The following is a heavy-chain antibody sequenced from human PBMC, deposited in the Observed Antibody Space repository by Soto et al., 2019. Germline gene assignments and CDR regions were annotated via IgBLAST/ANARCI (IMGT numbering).Heavy chain of an antibody. D-gene: IGHD3-3*01. J-gene: IGHJ4*02. CDR1: GFTFSSYA. CDR3: ASQSEWLPFY. CDR2: ISYDGSNK. Sequence: GGSLRLSCAASGFTFSSYAMHWVRQAPGKGLEWVAVISYDGSNKYYADSVKGRFTISRDNSKSTLYLQMNSLRAEDTAVYYCASQSEWLPFYWGQGTLVTVSS. V-gene: IGHV3-30-3*01.